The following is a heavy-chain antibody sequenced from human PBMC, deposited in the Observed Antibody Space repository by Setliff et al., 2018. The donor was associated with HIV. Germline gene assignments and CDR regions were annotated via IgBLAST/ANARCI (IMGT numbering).Heavy chain of an antibody. V-gene: IGHV4-59*11. J-gene: IGHJ4*01. CDR1: GASISNHY. D-gene: IGHD3-3*01. Sequence: SETLSLTCGVSGASISNHYWSWVRQSPGKGLEWIGYIYYTGSTNYNPSLKSRIAILLDTSKNQFSLKLNSVTAADTAVYYCATLPQGYDYFDYW. CDR3: ATLPQGYDYFDY. CDR2: IYYTGST.